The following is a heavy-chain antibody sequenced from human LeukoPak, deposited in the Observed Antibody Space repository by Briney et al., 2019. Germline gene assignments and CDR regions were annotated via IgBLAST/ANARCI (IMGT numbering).Heavy chain of an antibody. CDR2: ISGSGGST. D-gene: IGHD3-10*01. CDR3: AKETVLLWFGELLGDHFDY. J-gene: IGHJ4*02. Sequence: GGSLRLSCAASGFTFSSYAMSWVRQAPGKGLEWVSAISGSGGSTYYADSVKGRFTISRDNSKNTLYLQMNSLRAEDTAVYYCAKETVLLWFGELLGDHFDYWGQGTLGTVSS. CDR1: GFTFSSYA. V-gene: IGHV3-23*01.